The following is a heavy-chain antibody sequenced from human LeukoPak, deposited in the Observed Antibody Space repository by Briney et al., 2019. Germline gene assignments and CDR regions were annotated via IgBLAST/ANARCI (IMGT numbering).Heavy chain of an antibody. J-gene: IGHJ4*02. CDR1: GGSISSSSYY. V-gene: IGHV4-39*07. CDR2: IYYTGNT. CDR3: ARSMTTELFYFDY. Sequence: SETLSLTCTVSGGSISSSSYYWGWIRQPPGKGLEWIGSIYYTGNTYYNPSLTSRVTISVDTSKNQFSLKLSSVTAADTAVYYCARSMTTELFYFDYWGQGTLVTVSS. D-gene: IGHD4-11*01.